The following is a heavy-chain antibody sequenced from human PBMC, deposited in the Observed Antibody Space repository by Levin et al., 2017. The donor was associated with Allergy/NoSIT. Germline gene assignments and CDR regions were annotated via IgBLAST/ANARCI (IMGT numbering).Heavy chain of an antibody. CDR3: ARVASSYSSSWYFGY. CDR1: GFTFSSYA. V-gene: IGHV3-30-3*01. J-gene: IGHJ4*02. CDR2: ISYDGINK. Sequence: HSGGSLRLSCAASGFTFSSYAMHWVRQAPGKGLEWVALISYDGINKYYADSVKGRFTISRDNSKNTLYLQMNSLRAEDTAVYYCARVASSYSSSWYFGYWGQGTLVTVSS. D-gene: IGHD6-13*01.